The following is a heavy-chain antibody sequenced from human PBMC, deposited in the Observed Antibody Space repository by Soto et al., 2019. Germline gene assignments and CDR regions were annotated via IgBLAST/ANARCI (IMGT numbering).Heavy chain of an antibody. V-gene: IGHV6-1*01. D-gene: IGHD1-7*01. J-gene: IGHJ6*02. CDR1: GDSVSSNSAS. CDR2: TYFRSQWYN. CDR3: ARDPSLTGTTANYYYGMDV. Sequence: SQTLSLTCVTSGDSVSSNSASWKCTRQCASRGLECLGRTYFRSQWYNDYAVSVKSRTTINPDTSMHEFALQLNSVTPEDTAVYYCARDPSLTGTTANYYYGMDVWGQGTTVTVS.